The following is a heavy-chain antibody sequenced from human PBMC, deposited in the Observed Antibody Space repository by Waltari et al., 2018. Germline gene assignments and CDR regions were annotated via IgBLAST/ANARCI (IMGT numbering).Heavy chain of an antibody. CDR2: ITRDVRTT. J-gene: IGHJ4*02. CDR3: AAKVQTRYCSSVSCYGGPPDS. Sequence: EVLLVESGGGSLQPGESRRLSCAASGFTFSDQGMHWVRQAPGKGLVWVSQITRDVRTTYADSVNGRFTISRDNARNTLYLQVNSLRAEDTAIYYCAAKVQTRYCSSVSCYGGPPDSWGQGTLLTVSS. D-gene: IGHD2-2*01. V-gene: IGHV3-74*01. CDR1: GFTFSDQG.